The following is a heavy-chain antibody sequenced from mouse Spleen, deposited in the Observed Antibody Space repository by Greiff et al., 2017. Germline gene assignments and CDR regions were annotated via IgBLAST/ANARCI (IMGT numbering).Heavy chain of an antibody. Sequence: VKLMESGAELVKPGASVKISCKASGYAFSSYWMNWVKQRPGKGLEWIGQIYPGDGDTNYNGKFKGKATLTADKSSSTAYMQLSSLTSEDSAVYFCARLGYYGSSRYFDVWGAGTTVTVSS. CDR2: IYPGDGDT. J-gene: IGHJ1*01. D-gene: IGHD1-1*01. CDR3: ARLGYYGSSRYFDV. CDR1: GYAFSSYW. V-gene: IGHV1-80*01.